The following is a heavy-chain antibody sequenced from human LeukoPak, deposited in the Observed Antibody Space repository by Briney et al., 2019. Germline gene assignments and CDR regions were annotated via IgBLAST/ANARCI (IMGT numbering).Heavy chain of an antibody. Sequence: SQTLCLTRTVSGGSISSGGYYWSWIRQPPGKGLEWIGYIYHSGSTYYNPSLKSRVTISVDRSKNQFSLKLSSVTAADTAVYYCARGARDGYKVDYWGQGTLVTVSS. J-gene: IGHJ4*02. CDR3: ARGARDGYKVDY. CDR1: GGSISSGGYY. V-gene: IGHV4-30-2*01. D-gene: IGHD5-24*01. CDR2: IYHSGST.